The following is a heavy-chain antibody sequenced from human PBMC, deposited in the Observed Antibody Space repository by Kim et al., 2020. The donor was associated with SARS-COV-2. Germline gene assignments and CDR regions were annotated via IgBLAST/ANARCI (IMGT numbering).Heavy chain of an antibody. V-gene: IGHV3-23*01. Sequence: YSADPMTSRLTISPDTSNDTLYLQMNSPRAVDTAVYYCANGYSGSFDYWGQGTLVTVSS. CDR3: ANGYSGSFDY. J-gene: IGHJ4*02. D-gene: IGHD5-12*01.